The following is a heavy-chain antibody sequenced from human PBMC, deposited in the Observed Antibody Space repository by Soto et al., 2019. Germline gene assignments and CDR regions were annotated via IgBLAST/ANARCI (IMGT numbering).Heavy chain of an antibody. CDR1: GYSFTSYW. CDR2: IYPGDSDT. Sequence: GESLKISCKGSGYSFTSYWIGWVRQMPGKGLEWMGIIYPGDSDTRYSPSFQGQVTISADKSISTAYLQWSSLKASDTAMYYCARHIEYCSSTSCHEYYFDYWGQGTLVTVSS. CDR3: ARHIEYCSSTSCHEYYFDY. D-gene: IGHD2-2*01. V-gene: IGHV5-51*01. J-gene: IGHJ4*02.